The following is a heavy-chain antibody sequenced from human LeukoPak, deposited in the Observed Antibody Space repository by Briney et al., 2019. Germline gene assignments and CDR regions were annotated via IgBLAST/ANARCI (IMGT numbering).Heavy chain of an antibody. J-gene: IGHJ4*02. CDR1: GFTFSSYG. Sequence: QPGRSLRLSCAASGFTFSSYGMHWVRQAPGRGLQWVSVLYSGGSTYYADSVKGRFTISRDNSKNTLYLQMNSLRAEGTAVYYCARDLTGDAYFDYWGQGTLVTVSS. CDR3: ARDLTGDAYFDY. CDR2: LYSGGST. D-gene: IGHD7-27*01. V-gene: IGHV3-66*01.